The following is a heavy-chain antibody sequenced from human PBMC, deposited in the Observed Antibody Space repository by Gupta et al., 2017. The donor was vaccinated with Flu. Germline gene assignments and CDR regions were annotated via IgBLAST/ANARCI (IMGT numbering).Heavy chain of an antibody. J-gene: IGHJ3*01. Sequence: QVQLQESGPGLVKPSETLPLTCSVPGDSISTYYLTWPRPAPGKGLEAIGHAYSSGSTDRHRSLKSRVTMSIDTSKNQSSLGLRSVTAAATAVYYGARENKVINHAALDVWGLGGTVTIST. CDR2: AYSSGST. V-gene: IGHV4-4*08. CDR3: ARENKVINHAALDV. CDR1: GDSISTYY. D-gene: IGHD3-10*01.